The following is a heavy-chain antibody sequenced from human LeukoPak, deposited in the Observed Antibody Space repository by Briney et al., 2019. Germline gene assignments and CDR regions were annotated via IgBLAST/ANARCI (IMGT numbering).Heavy chain of an antibody. Sequence: GGSLRLSCAASGFTFSGSAMHWVRQASGKGLEWVGRIRSKANSYATAYAASVEGRFTISRDDSKNTAYLQMNSLKTEDTAVYYCTSDSNYYDSSGYYNPDYWGQGTLVTVSS. CDR1: GFTFSGSA. D-gene: IGHD3-22*01. V-gene: IGHV3-73*01. CDR2: IRSKANSYAT. CDR3: TSDSNYYDSSGYYNPDY. J-gene: IGHJ4*02.